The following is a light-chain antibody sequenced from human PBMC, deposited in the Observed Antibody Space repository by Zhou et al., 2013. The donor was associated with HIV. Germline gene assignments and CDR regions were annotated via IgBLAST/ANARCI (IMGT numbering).Light chain of an antibody. J-gene: IGKJ1*01. V-gene: IGKV1-5*03. CDR1: QNIKSW. CDR3: QQYSSPPWT. Sequence: DIQMTQSRSTLSASVGDTVIITCRASQNIKSWLAWYQQKPGRAPKLLIYEASSLQSGLPSRFSGSGSGTEFILTISGLQPDDFATYYCQQYSSPPWTFGQGTKVEI. CDR2: EAS.